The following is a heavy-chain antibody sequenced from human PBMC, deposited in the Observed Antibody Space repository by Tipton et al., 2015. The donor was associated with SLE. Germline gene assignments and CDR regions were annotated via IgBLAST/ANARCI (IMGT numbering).Heavy chain of an antibody. CDR2: INHSGST. Sequence: TLSLTCAVSGGSFSGYSWSWIRQPPGKGLEWIGKINHSGSTNYNSSLKSRVTISVDTSKNQISLKVSSVTAADTAVYYCARGDYVERALDIWGQGTMSPSLQ. V-gene: IGHV4-34*01. D-gene: IGHD4-17*01. J-gene: IGHJ3*02. CDR3: ARGDYVERALDI. CDR1: GGSFSGYS.